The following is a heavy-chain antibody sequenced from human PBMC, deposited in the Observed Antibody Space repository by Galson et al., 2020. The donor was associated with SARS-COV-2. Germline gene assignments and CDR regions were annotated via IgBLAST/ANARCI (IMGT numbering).Heavy chain of an antibody. CDR2: MWSDGRDS. CDR3: ARDRGVITFGGPKDY. D-gene: IGHD3-16*01. CDR1: GLNFRNYG. J-gene: IGHJ4*02. Sequence: GESLKISCAASGLNFRNYGMHWVSQAPGKGLEWVEVMWSDGRDSYYADSVKGRFTISRDNSKNTLHLQMNSLRAEDTAVYYCARDRGVITFGGPKDYWGQGTLVTVSS. V-gene: IGHV3-33*01.